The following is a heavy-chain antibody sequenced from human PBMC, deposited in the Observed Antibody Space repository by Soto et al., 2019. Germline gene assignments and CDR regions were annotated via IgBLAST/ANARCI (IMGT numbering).Heavy chain of an antibody. J-gene: IGHJ5*02. V-gene: IGHV1-18*01. Sequence: QVQLVQSGAEVKKPGASVKVSCKASGYTFTSYGISWVRQAPGQGLEWMGWISAYNGNTNYAQTLQGRVTMTTDTSTSTAAMELRSLSSDDTVVYYCARDLARVNIAVVPAASRWFDPWGQGTLVTVSS. CDR2: ISAYNGNT. CDR3: ARDLARVNIAVVPAASRWFDP. D-gene: IGHD2-2*01. CDR1: GYTFTSYG.